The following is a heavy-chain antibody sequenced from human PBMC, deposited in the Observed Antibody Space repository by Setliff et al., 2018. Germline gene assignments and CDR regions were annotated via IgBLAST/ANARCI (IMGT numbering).Heavy chain of an antibody. CDR2: IYSSGTT. V-gene: IGHV4-59*08. J-gene: IGHJ6*03. CDR3: ARARWSGGYYSGDKYYMDV. Sequence: LSLTCTVSGDSISPYYWNWIRQSPGKGLEWIGYIYSSGTTDYNPSLKSRVTISLDSSRKQFSLEMTSLSAADTAIYYCARARWSGGYYSGDKYYMDVWGKGTTGTVSS. CDR1: GDSISPYY. D-gene: IGHD3-22*01.